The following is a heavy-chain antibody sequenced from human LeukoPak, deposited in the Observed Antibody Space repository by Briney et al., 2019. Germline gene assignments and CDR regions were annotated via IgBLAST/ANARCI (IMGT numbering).Heavy chain of an antibody. CDR3: AKSPWVGSSGYYDY. V-gene: IGHV3-23*01. Sequence: GGSLRLSCAASGFTFSSYSMSWVRQAPGKGLEWVSAISGSGGSTYYADSVKGRFTISRDNSKNTLYLQMNSLRAEETAVYYCAKSPWVGSSGYYDYWGQGTLVTVSS. J-gene: IGHJ4*02. CDR2: ISGSGGST. D-gene: IGHD3-22*01. CDR1: GFTFSSYS.